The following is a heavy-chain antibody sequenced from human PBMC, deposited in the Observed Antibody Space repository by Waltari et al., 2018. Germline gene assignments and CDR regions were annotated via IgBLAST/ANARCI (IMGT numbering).Heavy chain of an antibody. CDR3: ARRVSTGWQYNYFDY. J-gene: IGHJ4*02. Sequence: QVQLQESGPGLVKPAETLSLTCAVSGYYISSGYYWSWIRQPPGEGLEWIGCMHHSGTTYYNPSLKSRVTISVDTSKNQFSLKLSSVTAADTAVYYCARRVSTGWQYNYFDYWGQGTPVTVSS. CDR2: MHHSGTT. V-gene: IGHV4-38-2*01. CDR1: GYYISSGYY. D-gene: IGHD6-25*01.